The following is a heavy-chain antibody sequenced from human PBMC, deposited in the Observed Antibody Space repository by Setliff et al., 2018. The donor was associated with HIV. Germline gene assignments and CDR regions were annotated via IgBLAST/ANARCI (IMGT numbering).Heavy chain of an antibody. CDR1: GFTFSSYW. D-gene: IGHD1-26*01. CDR2: ITKRADET. Sequence: GGSLRLSCAASGFTFSSYWMHWVRQAPGKGLEWISYITKRADETHYADSVKGRFSISRDTAKNSLYLQMNTLRVEDTAVYYCMYSGRTATTHWGQETLVTVSS. V-gene: IGHV3-21*05. CDR3: MYSGRTATTH. J-gene: IGHJ4*02.